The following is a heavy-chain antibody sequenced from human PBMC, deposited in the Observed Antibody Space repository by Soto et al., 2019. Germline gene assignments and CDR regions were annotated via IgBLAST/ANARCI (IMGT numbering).Heavy chain of an antibody. J-gene: IGHJ3*02. D-gene: IGHD2-8*01. CDR3: ARNNVAKDAFDI. Sequence: ASVKVSCKASGYTFTSYAMHWVRQAPGQRLEWMGWINAGNGNTKYSQKFQGRVTMTRDTSASTAYMELSRLRSDDTAVYYCARNNVAKDAFDIWGQGTMVTVSS. CDR1: GYTFTSYA. CDR2: INAGNGNT. V-gene: IGHV1-3*01.